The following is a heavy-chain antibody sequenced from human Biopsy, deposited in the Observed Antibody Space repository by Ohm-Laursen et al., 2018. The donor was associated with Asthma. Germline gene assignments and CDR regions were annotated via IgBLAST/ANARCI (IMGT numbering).Heavy chain of an antibody. Sequence: SLRLSCTASGFTFDDFAMHWVRQAPGKGLEWVSGISWNSGSIGYADSVKGRFTISRDNAKNSLYLQMNSLRVEDTALYYCAKATLGDIGKDYWGQGTLVTVSS. CDR2: ISWNSGSI. CDR3: AKATLGDIGKDY. V-gene: IGHV3-9*01. J-gene: IGHJ4*02. CDR1: GFTFDDFA. D-gene: IGHD2-21*01.